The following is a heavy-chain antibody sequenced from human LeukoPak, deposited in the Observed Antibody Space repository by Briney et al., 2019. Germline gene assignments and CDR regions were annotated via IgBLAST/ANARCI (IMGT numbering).Heavy chain of an antibody. J-gene: IGHJ4*02. V-gene: IGHV3-30*02. D-gene: IGHD5-12*01. CDR2: IQDDGRRT. Sequence: PGGSLRLSCEASGFTFSRYGMHWVRQAPGKGLEWVAFIQDDGRRTEYADSVKGRFTISRDNSKNKHYVQMNSLRPDDTALYYCAKRAESNSGPFDYWGQGTVVTVSS. CDR1: GFTFSRYG. CDR3: AKRAESNSGPFDY.